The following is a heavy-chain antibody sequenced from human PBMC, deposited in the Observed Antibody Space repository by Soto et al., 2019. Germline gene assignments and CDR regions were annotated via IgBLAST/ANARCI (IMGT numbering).Heavy chain of an antibody. CDR2: IYYSGST. CDR3: AIGGYSYSPPYYYCDY. D-gene: IGHD5-18*01. J-gene: IGHJ4*02. Sequence: PSETLSLTCTVSGGSISSGDYYWRWIRQPPGKGLEWIGYIYYSGSTYYNPSLKSRVTISVDTSKNQFSLKLSSVTAADTAVYDCAIGGYSYSPPYYYCDYWGQGNRGTVSS. V-gene: IGHV4-30-4*01. CDR1: GGSISSGDYY.